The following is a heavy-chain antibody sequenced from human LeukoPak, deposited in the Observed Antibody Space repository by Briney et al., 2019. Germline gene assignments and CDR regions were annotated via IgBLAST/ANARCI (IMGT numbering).Heavy chain of an antibody. CDR2: IKQDGSET. CDR3: ARGNSGSYSQDWFDP. D-gene: IGHD1-26*01. J-gene: IGHJ5*02. V-gene: IGHV3-7*03. CDR1: GFTLSNAW. Sequence: TGGSLRLSCAASGFTLSNAWMNWVRQAPGKGLEWVANIKQDGSETYYVDSVKGRFTISRDNAKNSLYLQMNSLRDDDMALYYCARGNSGSYSQDWFDPWGQGTLVTVSS.